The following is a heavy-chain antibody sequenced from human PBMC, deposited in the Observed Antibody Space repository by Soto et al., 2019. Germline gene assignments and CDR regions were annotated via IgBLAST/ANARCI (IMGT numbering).Heavy chain of an antibody. V-gene: IGHV3-33*01. CDR2: IWYDGSNK. J-gene: IGHJ6*02. Sequence: GGSLRLSCAASGFTFSSYGMHWVRQAPGKGLEWVAVIWYDGSNKYYADSVKGRFTISRDNSKNTLYLQMNSLRAEDTAVYYCARDLPDYGDYVPYYYYGMDVWGQGTTVTVSS. CDR1: GFTFSSYG. D-gene: IGHD4-17*01. CDR3: ARDLPDYGDYVPYYYYGMDV.